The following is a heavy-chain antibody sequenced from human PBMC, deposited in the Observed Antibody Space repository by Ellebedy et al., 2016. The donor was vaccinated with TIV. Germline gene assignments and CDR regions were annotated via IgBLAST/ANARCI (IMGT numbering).Heavy chain of an antibody. CDR2: LSGYNGNT. V-gene: IGHV1-18*01. CDR1: GYTFTSYG. D-gene: IGHD3-3*01. Sequence: AASVKVSCKASGYTFTSYGISWARQAPGQGLEWMGWLSGYNGNTNYAQKVQGRVIMTTDTSTSTAYMELRSLRSDDTAVYYCAREGQYDFWRSDFDFFNGMDVWGQGTTVTVSS. J-gene: IGHJ6*02. CDR3: AREGQYDFWRSDFDFFNGMDV.